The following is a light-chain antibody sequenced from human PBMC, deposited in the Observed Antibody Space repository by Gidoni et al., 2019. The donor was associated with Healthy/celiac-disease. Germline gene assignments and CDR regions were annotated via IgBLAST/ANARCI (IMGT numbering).Light chain of an antibody. CDR1: QSLLHSNGYNY. CDR3: MQALQTPA. J-gene: IGKJ1*01. Sequence: IVLTQSPLSLPVIPGEPASISCRSSQSLLHSNGYNYLDCYLQKPGQSPQLLIYLGSNRASGVPDRFSGSGSGTDFTLKISRVEAEDVGVYYGMQALQTPAFGQGTKVEIK. V-gene: IGKV2-28*01. CDR2: LGS.